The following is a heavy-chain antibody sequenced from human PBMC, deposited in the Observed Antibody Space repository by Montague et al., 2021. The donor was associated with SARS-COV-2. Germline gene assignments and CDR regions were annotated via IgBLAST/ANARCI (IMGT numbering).Heavy chain of an antibody. D-gene: IGHD3-3*01. CDR3: ARDSGRYYDFWSGYYNSHYYYYMDV. CDR1: GFTFSSYS. J-gene: IGHJ6*03. V-gene: IGHV3-21*01. Sequence: SLRLSCAASGFTFSSYSMNWVRQAPGKGLEWVSSISSSSSYIYYADSVKGRFTISRDNAKNSLYPQMNSLRAEDTAVYYCARDSGRYYDFWSGYYNSHYYYYMDVWGKGTTVTVSS. CDR2: ISSSSSYI.